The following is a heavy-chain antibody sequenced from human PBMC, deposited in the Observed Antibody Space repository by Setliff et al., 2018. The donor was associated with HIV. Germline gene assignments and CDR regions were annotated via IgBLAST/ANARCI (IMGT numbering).Heavy chain of an antibody. CDR2: IYTSGST. J-gene: IGHJ3*02. V-gene: IGHV4-61*02. Sequence: SETLSLTCSVSGGSISSGSYYWNWIRQPAGKGLEWIGRIYTSGSTNYNPSLQSRITISVDTSKNQFSLKLSSVTAADTAVYYCTRSEDYYDSSGDAFEIWGQGTMVTVSS. CDR1: GGSISSGSYY. CDR3: TRSEDYYDSSGDAFEI. D-gene: IGHD3-22*01.